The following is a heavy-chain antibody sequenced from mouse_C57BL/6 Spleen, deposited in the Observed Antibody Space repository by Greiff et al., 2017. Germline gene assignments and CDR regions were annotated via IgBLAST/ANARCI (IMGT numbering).Heavy chain of an antibody. CDR2: ISSGSSTI. CDR1: GFTFSDYG. CDR3: ARPLYCYGSSYGGFDV. Sequence: EVKLVESGGGLVKPGGSLKLSCAASGFTFSDYGMHWVRQAPEKGLEWVAYISSGSSTIYYAATVKGRFTISRDNAKNTLFLQMTRLRSEDKVRYYCARPLYCYGSSYGGFDVWGTGTTVTVSS. D-gene: IGHD1-1*01. J-gene: IGHJ1*03. V-gene: IGHV5-17*01.